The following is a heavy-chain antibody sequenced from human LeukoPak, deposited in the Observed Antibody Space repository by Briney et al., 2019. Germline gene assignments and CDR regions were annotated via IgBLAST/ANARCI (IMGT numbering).Heavy chain of an antibody. V-gene: IGHV4-31*03. Sequence: PSQTLSLTCTVSGGSISSGGYYWRWIRQHPGKGLEWIGYIYYSGSTYYNPSLKSRVTISVDTSKNQFSLKLSSVTAADTAVYYCTRMEHVSGFDYWGQGTLVTVSS. CDR2: IYYSGST. J-gene: IGHJ4*02. CDR3: TRMEHVSGFDY. CDR1: GGSISSGGYY. D-gene: IGHD1/OR15-1a*01.